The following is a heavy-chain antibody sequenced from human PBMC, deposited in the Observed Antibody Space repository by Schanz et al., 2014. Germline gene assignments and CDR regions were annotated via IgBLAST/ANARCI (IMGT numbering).Heavy chain of an antibody. CDR3: AKIWKGHPIEVRPGWSDGMDV. D-gene: IGHD6-6*01. Sequence: EVQLVESGGCLVQPGGSLRLSCAASGFTFNDYWMHWVRQAPGKGLVWVSRINSDGRSTNYADSVKGRFSISRDNSKNTLYLQMNSLRAEDTAVYYCAKIWKGHPIEVRPGWSDGMDVWGQGTTVTVSS. V-gene: IGHV3-74*01. CDR1: GFTFNDYW. CDR2: INSDGRST. J-gene: IGHJ6*02.